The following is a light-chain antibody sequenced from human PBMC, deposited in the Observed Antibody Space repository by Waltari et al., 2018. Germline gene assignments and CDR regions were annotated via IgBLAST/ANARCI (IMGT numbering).Light chain of an antibody. CDR3: SSYTSSNTLV. V-gene: IGLV2-14*01. J-gene: IGLJ3*02. CDR1: SSDVGGYHY. Sequence: QSALTQPASVSGSPGQSITMSCTGTSSDVGGYHYVSWYQQYPGKAPKLMIYDVSQRPSGVSNRFSGSKSCNTASLTISWLQAEDEADYYCSSYTSSNTLVFGVGTKLTVL. CDR2: DVS.